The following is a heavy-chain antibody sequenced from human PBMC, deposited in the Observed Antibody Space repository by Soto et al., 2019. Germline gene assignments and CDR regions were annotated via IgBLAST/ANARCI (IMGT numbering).Heavy chain of an antibody. Sequence: ASVKVSCKASGYTFTSYGISWVRQAPGQGLEWMGWISAYNGNTNYAQKLQGRVTMTTDTSTSTAYMELRSLRSDDTAVYYCARSPPYYFYSSGYYPELGYWGQGTLVTVSS. J-gene: IGHJ4*02. D-gene: IGHD3-22*01. CDR1: GYTFTSYG. V-gene: IGHV1-18*01. CDR2: ISAYNGNT. CDR3: ARSPPYYFYSSGYYPELGY.